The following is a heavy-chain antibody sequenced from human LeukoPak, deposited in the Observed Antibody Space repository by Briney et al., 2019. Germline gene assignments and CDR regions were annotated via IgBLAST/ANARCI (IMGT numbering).Heavy chain of an antibody. CDR2: INPNSGGT. J-gene: IGHJ4*02. D-gene: IGHD2-15*01. CDR1: GYTFTGYY. V-gene: IGHV1-2*02. CDR3: ARAGRQYCSGGSCYVY. Sequence: ASVKVPCKASGYTFTGYYMHWVRQAPGQGLEWMGWINPNSGGTNYAQKFQGRVTMTRDTSISTAYMELSRLRSDDTAVYYCARAGRQYCSGGSCYVYWGQGTLVTVSS.